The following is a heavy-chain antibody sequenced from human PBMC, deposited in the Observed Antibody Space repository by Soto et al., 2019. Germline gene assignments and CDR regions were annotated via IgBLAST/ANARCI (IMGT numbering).Heavy chain of an antibody. CDR1: GGTFSSYA. CDR2: IIPIFGTA. CDR3: ARDAYDSSGYYLPAEYFQH. J-gene: IGHJ1*01. D-gene: IGHD3-22*01. V-gene: IGHV1-69*06. Sequence: SVKVSCKASGGTFSSYAISWVRQAPGQGLEWMGGIIPIFGTANYAQKFQGRVTITADKSTSTAYMELSSLRSEDTAVYYCARDAYDSSGYYLPAEYFQHWGQGTLVTVSS.